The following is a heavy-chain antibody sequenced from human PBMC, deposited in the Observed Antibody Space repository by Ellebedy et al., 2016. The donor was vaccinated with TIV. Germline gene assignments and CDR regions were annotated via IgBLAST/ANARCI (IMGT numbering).Heavy chain of an antibody. V-gene: IGHV3-30-3*01. CDR2: ISYDGSNK. CDR1: GFTFSSDA. CDR3: ARWPSGDAPLDY. D-gene: IGHD4-17*01. J-gene: IGHJ4*02. Sequence: GGSLRLSCAASGFTFSSDAMHWVRQAPGKGLEWVAVISYDGSNKYYADSVTGRFTISRDNSKNTLYLQMNSLRVEDTAVYYCARWPSGDAPLDYWGQGTLVTVSS.